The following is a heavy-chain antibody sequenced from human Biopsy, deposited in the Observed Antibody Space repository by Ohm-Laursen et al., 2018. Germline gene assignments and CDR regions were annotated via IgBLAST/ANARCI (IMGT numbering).Heavy chain of an antibody. D-gene: IGHD4-23*01. CDR3: ARGSNDFGGLYFPR. CDR2: ISYTGYT. J-gene: IGHJ4*02. V-gene: IGHV4-59*11. CDR1: GDSISSHY. Sequence: SDTLSLTCTVSGDSISSHYWSWIRQPPGKGLEWIGHISYTGYTSYNASLKSRVTISVDTSRNHFSLRLSSLTAADTAVYYCARGSNDFGGLYFPRWGQGTLLTVSS.